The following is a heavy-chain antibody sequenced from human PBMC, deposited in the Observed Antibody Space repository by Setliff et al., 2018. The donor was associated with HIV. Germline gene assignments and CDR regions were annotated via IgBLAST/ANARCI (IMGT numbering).Heavy chain of an antibody. D-gene: IGHD3-10*01. Sequence: SVKVSCKASGGTFSRDAISWVRQAPGQGLEWMGGIISMFGTANYAQKFQGRVTITADEYTNTADMELSSLRSEDKAVYYCARDREAEGDAFDIWGQGTMVTVSS. CDR2: IISMFGTA. CDR1: GGTFSRDA. J-gene: IGHJ3*02. V-gene: IGHV1-69*13. CDR3: ARDREAEGDAFDI.